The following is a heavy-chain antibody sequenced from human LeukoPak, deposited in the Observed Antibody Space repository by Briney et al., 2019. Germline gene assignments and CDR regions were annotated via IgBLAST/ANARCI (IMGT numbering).Heavy chain of an antibody. V-gene: IGHV4-34*01. CDR3: ARVKRGDYAWGSYRYFNWFDP. CDR2: INHSGST. Sequence: PSETLSLTCAVYGGSFSGYYWSWIRQPPGKGLEWIGEINHSGSTNYNPSLKSRVTISVDTSKNQFSLKLSSVTAADTAVYYCARVKRGDYAWGSYRYFNWFDPWGQGTLVTVSS. J-gene: IGHJ5*02. CDR1: GGSFSGYY. D-gene: IGHD3-16*02.